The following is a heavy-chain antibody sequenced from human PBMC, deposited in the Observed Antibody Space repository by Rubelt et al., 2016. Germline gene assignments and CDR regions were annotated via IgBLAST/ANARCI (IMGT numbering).Heavy chain of an antibody. Sequence: EVQLVQSGAEVKKPGESLKISCKGSGYSFTSYWIGWVRQMPGKGLEWMGIIYPGDSDTRYSPPSQAQVTISANKSISTAYLRWSSLKASDTAMYYCARVTTVTNDNWFDPWGQGTLVTVSS. CDR3: ARVTTVTNDNWFDP. CDR2: IYPGDSDT. V-gene: IGHV5-51*01. CDR1: GYSFTSYW. D-gene: IGHD4-17*01. J-gene: IGHJ5*02.